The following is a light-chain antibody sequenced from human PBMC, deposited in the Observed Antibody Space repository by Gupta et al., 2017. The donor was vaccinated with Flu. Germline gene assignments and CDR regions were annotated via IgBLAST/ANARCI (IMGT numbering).Light chain of an antibody. CDR1: TGAVTIGHY. CDR2: DTR. V-gene: IGLV7-46*01. J-gene: IGLJ2*01. CDR3: MLAYGAVRV. Sequence: AVVTQEPSLTVSPGGTVTLTCGSSTGAVTIGHYPYWPQQTPDQPPRTLIYDTRDRPSWAPARFSCYCFGVKAALTLSGAQSDDEDDYYCMLAYGAVRVFGGGTRLTVL.